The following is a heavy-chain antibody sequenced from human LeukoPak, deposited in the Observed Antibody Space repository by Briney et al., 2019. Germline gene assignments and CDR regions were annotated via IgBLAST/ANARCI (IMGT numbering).Heavy chain of an antibody. CDR3: TTDPPYCTNGVCSEGDY. Sequence: GGSLRLSCAASGFTFSNAWMSWVRQAPGKGLDCVGRIKSKTDGGTTDYAAPVKGRFTISRDDSKNTLYLQMNSLKTEDTAVYYCTTDPPYCTNGVCSEGDYWGQGTLVTVSS. D-gene: IGHD2-8*01. CDR1: GFTFSNAW. V-gene: IGHV3-15*01. J-gene: IGHJ4*02. CDR2: IKSKTDGGTT.